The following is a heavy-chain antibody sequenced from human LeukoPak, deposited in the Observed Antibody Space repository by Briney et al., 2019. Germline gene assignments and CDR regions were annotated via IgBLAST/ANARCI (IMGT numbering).Heavy chain of an antibody. CDR2: ISSDGNKQ. CDR3: VRDAGGY. J-gene: IGHJ4*02. CDR1: GFTFRTYA. Sequence: GRSLRLPCAASGFTFRTYAMHCVRQAPGKGLEWVAVISSDGNKQFYTDSVKGRFTISRDNSRNTLYLQINGLRVEDTAVYYCVRDAGGYWGQGTPVTVSS. V-gene: IGHV3-30*04.